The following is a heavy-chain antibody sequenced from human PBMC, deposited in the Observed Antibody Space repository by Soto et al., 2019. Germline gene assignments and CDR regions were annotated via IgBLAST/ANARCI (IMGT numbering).Heavy chain of an antibody. CDR2: IYYSGST. CDR1: GGCISSYY. CDR3: ANYDSTT. Sequence: QVQLQESGPGLVKPSETLSLTCTVSGGCISSYYWSWIRQPPGKGLEWIGYIYYSGSTNYNPSLKSRVTISVDTSKNQFSLKLSSVTAADTAVYYCANYDSTTWGQGTLVTVSS. V-gene: IGHV4-59*01. J-gene: IGHJ5*02. D-gene: IGHD3-22*01.